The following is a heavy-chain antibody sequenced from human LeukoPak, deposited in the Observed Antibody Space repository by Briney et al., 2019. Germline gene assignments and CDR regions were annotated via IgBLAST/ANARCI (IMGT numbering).Heavy chain of an antibody. CDR3: AKAVNTPLRYCSGGSCPPGY. CDR2: ISGSGGST. D-gene: IGHD2-15*01. Sequence: PGGSLRLSCAASGFTFSSYAMSWVHQAPGKGLEWVSAISGSGGSTYYADSVKGRFTISRDNSKNTLYLQMNSLRAEDTAVYYCAKAVNTPLRYCSGGSCPPGYWGQGTLVTVSS. J-gene: IGHJ4*02. CDR1: GFTFSSYA. V-gene: IGHV3-23*01.